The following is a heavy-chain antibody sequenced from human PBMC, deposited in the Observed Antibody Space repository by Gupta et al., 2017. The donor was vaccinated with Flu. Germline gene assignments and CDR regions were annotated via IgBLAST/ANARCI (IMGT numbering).Heavy chain of an antibody. CDR1: GGSITSGVYY. D-gene: IGHD3-16*01. V-gene: IGHV4-31*03. CDR2: IHHSGSV. J-gene: IGHJ4*02. CDR3: AGEEGDDDIMDS. Sequence: QVQLQESGSGQVNPSQTLSLTCTVSGGSITSGVYYWSWIRQHPERGLEWIGYIHHSGSVHYNPSLKSRLIISVDPAKKQFSLRLNSVTAADTAVYYWAGEEGDDDIMDSWGQGSLVTVAS.